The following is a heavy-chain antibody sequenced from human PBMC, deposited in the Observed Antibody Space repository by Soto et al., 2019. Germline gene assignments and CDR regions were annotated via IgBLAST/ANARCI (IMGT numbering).Heavy chain of an antibody. CDR1: GFSLTTRGVG. D-gene: IGHD3-16*01. J-gene: IGHJ5*02. CDR3: AHIPNYYQYDWFDP. Sequence: QITLKESGPTLVKPTQTLTLTCTFSGFSLTTRGVGVGWIRQPPGKALECLALIYWDDDKRYSPSLQSRLSITKDTSKNPVVLTMTNVEPVDTATYYCAHIPNYYQYDWFDPWGQGTLVSVSS. CDR2: IYWDDDK. V-gene: IGHV2-5*02.